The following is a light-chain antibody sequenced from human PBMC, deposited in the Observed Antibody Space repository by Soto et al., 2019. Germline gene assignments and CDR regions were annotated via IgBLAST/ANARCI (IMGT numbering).Light chain of an antibody. Sequence: QSALTQPRSVSGSPGQSVTISCTGTSSDVGAYDFVSWYQQNPGKAPKFMIYDVTKRPSGVPDRFSGSKSGNTASLTISGLQAEDEADYYCCSYAGSYSFVFGTGTTLTVL. CDR1: SSDVGAYDF. J-gene: IGLJ1*01. CDR3: CSYAGSYSFV. CDR2: DVT. V-gene: IGLV2-11*01.